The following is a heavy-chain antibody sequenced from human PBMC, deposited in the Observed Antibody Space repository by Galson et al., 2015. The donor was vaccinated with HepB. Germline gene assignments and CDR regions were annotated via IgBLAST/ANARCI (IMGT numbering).Heavy chain of an antibody. Sequence: QSGAEVKKPGESLKISCKGSGYNFTTYWIGWVRQMPGKGLEWMGLIFPGDSDTRYSPSYQGQVTISADKSITTAYLQWTSLKASDTAMYYCARLGRRSYRYGVDVWGQGTTVTVSS. CDR3: ARLGRRSYRYGVDV. V-gene: IGHV5-51*01. CDR1: GYNFTTYW. CDR2: IFPGDSDT. J-gene: IGHJ6*02. D-gene: IGHD7-27*01.